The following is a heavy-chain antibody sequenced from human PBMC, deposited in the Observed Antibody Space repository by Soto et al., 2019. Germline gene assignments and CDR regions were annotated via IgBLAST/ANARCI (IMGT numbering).Heavy chain of an antibody. CDR2: INPNSGGT. V-gene: IGHV1-2*02. CDR1: GYTFTGYY. D-gene: IGHD3-16*02. J-gene: IGHJ4*02. CDR3: ARGRQLYDYVWGSYRDHFDY. Sequence: ASVKVSCKASGYTFTGYYMHWVRQDPGQGLEWMGWINPNSGGTNYAQKFQGRVTMTRDTSISTAYMELSRLRSDDTAVYYCARGRQLYDYVWGSYRDHFDYWGQGTLVTVSS.